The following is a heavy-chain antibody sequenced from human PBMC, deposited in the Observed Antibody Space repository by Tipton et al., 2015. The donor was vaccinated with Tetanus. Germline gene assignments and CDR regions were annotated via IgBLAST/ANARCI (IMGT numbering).Heavy chain of an antibody. CDR1: GGSLNTFY. Sequence: LRLSCTVSGGSLNTFYWNWIRQPAGKGLEWIGRVYSSGGTNYNPSLKSRVTMSIDTSKNQISLELTSMTAADTAIYYCARGFRERTGTYFSYYYTMDVWGQGTTVTVSS. CDR3: ARGFRERTGTYFSYYYTMDV. CDR2: VYSSGGT. J-gene: IGHJ6*02. V-gene: IGHV4-4*07. D-gene: IGHD1-26*01.